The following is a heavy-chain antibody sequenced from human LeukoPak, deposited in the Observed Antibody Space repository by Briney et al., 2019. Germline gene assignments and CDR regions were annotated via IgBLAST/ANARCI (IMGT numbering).Heavy chain of an antibody. D-gene: IGHD2-2*01. J-gene: IGHJ3*02. CDR2: ISGSGGST. CDR1: GFTFSSYA. V-gene: IGHV3-23*01. Sequence: QSGGSLRLSCAASGFTFSSYAMSWVRQAPGKGLEWVSAISGSGGSTYYADSVKGRFTISRDNSKNTLYLQMNSLRAEDTAVYYCAKGGYCSSTSCYGVDALDIWGQGTMVTVSS. CDR3: AKGGYCSSTSCYGVDALDI.